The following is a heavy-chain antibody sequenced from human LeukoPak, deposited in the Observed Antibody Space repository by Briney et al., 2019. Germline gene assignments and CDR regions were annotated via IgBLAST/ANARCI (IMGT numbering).Heavy chain of an antibody. CDR1: GGTFSSYA. CDR2: IIPIFGTA. J-gene: IGHJ4*02. D-gene: IGHD3-16*02. V-gene: IGHV1-69*13. CDR3: DIMITFGGVIVTDY. Sequence: ASVKVSCKASGGTFSSYAISWVRQAPGQGLEWMGGIIPIFGTANYAQKFQGRVTITADESTSTAYVELSSLRSEDTAVYYCDIMITFGGVIVTDYWGQGTLVTVSS.